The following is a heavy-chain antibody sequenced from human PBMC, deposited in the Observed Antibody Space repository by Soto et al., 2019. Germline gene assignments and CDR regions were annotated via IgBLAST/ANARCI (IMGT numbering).Heavy chain of an antibody. V-gene: IGHV4-34*01. D-gene: IGHD3-3*01. CDR1: GVSFMGYY. Sequence: TETLSLTCAVYGVSFMGYYWSWIRQPPGKGLEWIGEINHSGSTNSNPSLKSQVTISVDPSKNQFSLRLSSVTAADTAVYYCARGLRFLEWFYGMDVWGQGTTVTVSS. CDR2: INHSGST. CDR3: ARGLRFLEWFYGMDV. J-gene: IGHJ6*02.